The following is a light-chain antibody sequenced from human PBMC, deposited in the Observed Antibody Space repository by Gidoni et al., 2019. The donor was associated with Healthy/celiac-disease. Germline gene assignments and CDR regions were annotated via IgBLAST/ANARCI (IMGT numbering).Light chain of an antibody. V-gene: IGKV1-9*01. J-gene: IGKJ2*01. Sequence: DIQMPQSPSFLSASVGYRVTSTCRASQCISSDLAWYQQKPGKAPKRHIYAASTMQSGVPSRFSGSGSGTEFTLTISSLQSEDFAAYYCQQHNSYPPTFGPXTKVEIK. CDR1: QCISSD. CDR2: AAS. CDR3: QQHNSYPPT.